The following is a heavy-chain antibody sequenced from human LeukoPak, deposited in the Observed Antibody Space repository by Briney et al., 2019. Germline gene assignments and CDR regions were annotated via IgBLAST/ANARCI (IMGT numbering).Heavy chain of an antibody. CDR3: ALLGAFDI. J-gene: IGHJ3*02. Sequence: GASVKVSCKASGYSFTSYAISWVRQAPGQGLEWMGWINPNSGGTNYAQKFQGRVTMTRDTSISTAYMELSRLRSDDTAVYYCALLGAFDIWGQGTMVTVSS. V-gene: IGHV1-2*02. CDR2: INPNSGGT. CDR1: GYSFTSYA.